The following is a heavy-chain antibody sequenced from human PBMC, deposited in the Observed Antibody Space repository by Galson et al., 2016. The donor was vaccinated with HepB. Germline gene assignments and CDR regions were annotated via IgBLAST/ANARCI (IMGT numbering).Heavy chain of an antibody. V-gene: IGHV3-7*01. J-gene: IGHJ3*01. CDR1: GFRFSAYW. Sequence: SLRLSCAASGFRFSAYWMAWVRQAPGKGLEYVANVNEDGSGTQYMDSAKGRFTISRDNAKNSVGLQMNSLRAEDTALYYCWGGYNSGFWGQGTRVTVSS. CDR2: VNEDGSGT. CDR3: WGGYNSGF. D-gene: IGHD6-19*01.